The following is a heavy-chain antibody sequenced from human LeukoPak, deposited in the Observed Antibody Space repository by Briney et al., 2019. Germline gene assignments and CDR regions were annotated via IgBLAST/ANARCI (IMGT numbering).Heavy chain of an antibody. CDR3: AREGYCGGDCYSNYFDY. CDR1: GFTFSSYA. D-gene: IGHD2-21*02. J-gene: IGHJ4*02. V-gene: IGHV3-30-3*01. CDR2: ISYDGSNK. Sequence: GGSLRLSCAASGFTFSSYAMHWVRQAPGKGLEWVAVISYDGSNKYYADFVKGRFTISRDNSKNTLYLQMNSLRAEDTAVYYCAREGYCGGDCYSNYFDYWGQGTLVTVSS.